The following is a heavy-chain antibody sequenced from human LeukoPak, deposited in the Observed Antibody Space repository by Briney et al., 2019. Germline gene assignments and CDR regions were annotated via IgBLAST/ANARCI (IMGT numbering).Heavy chain of an antibody. Sequence: GASMRVSCTASGYTFTSYAMHWVRQAPGQRLEWMGWINAGNGNTKYSQKFQGRVTITRDTSASTAYMELSSLRSEDTAVYYCARAGRRGYYAYWGQGTLVTVSS. CDR3: ARAGRRGYYAY. CDR2: INAGNGNT. CDR1: GYTFTSYA. V-gene: IGHV1-3*01. J-gene: IGHJ4*02. D-gene: IGHD3-3*01.